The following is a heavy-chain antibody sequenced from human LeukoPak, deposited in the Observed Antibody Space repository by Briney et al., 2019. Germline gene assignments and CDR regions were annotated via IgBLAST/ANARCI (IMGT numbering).Heavy chain of an antibody. CDR3: ARQQDTSPGDY. CDR1: GYNFAYFW. Sequence: GESLKISCEGSGYNFAYFWIGWVRQMPGKGLEWMGIIYPDDSDTRYSPSFQGQVTISADKSITTAYLQWSSLRASDTAIYYCARQQDTSPGDYWGQGTLVTVSS. D-gene: IGHD2-2*01. J-gene: IGHJ4*02. CDR2: IYPDDSDT. V-gene: IGHV5-51*01.